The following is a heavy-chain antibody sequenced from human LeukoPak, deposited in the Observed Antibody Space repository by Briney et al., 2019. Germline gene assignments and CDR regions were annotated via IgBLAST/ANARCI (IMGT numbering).Heavy chain of an antibody. D-gene: IGHD1-26*01. CDR3: TTDPYSGSYNYYYGMDV. Sequence: PGGSLRLSCAASGFTFSNAWMSWVRQAPGKGLEWVGRIKRNSDGETTDYAAPVKGRFTISRDDSKNTLHLQMNSLKTEDTAVYYCTTDPYSGSYNYYYGMDVWGQGTTVTVSS. V-gene: IGHV3-15*01. CDR1: GFTFSNAW. J-gene: IGHJ6*02. CDR2: IKRNSDGETT.